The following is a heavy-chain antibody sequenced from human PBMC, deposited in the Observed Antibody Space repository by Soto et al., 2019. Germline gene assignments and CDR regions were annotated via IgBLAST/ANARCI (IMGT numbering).Heavy chain of an antibody. J-gene: IGHJ6*02. CDR3: ARVDYYDSSGYSLFGMDV. CDR2: IYYSGST. CDR1: GGSISSGDYY. D-gene: IGHD3-22*01. V-gene: IGHV4-30-4*01. Sequence: PSETLSLTCAVCGGSISSGDYYWSWIRQPPGKGLEWIGYIYYSGSTYYNPSLKSRVTISVDTSKNQFSLKLSSVTAADTAVYYCARVDYYDSSGYSLFGMDVWGQGTTVTVSS.